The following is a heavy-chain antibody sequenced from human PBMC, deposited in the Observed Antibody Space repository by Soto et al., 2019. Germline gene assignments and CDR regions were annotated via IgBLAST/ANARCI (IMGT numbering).Heavy chain of an antibody. Sequence: QVQLVQSGAEVKKPGSSVKVSCKASGGTFSSYAISWVRQAPGQGLEWMGGIIPIFGTANYAQKFQGRVTXXAXEXXSTAYMERSSLRSEDTAVYYCAVPYSGGGTKPFDYWGQGTLVTVSS. J-gene: IGHJ4*02. CDR1: GGTFSSYA. V-gene: IGHV1-69*12. CDR2: IIPIFGTA. D-gene: IGHD2-15*01. CDR3: AVPYSGGGTKPFDY.